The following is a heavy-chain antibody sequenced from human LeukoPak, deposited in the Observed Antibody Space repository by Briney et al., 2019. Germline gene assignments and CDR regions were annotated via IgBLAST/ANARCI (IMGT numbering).Heavy chain of an antibody. Sequence: GGSLRLSCPVSGFTFSSYAMSWVRQAPGKGLEWVGRIKSKSDGGTTDYAASVKGRFTISRDDSQNTLYLQMNSLKSEDTAVYYCATPSTLVDHWGQGTLVTVSS. CDR2: IKSKSDGGTT. V-gene: IGHV3-15*01. J-gene: IGHJ4*02. CDR1: GFTFSSYA. CDR3: ATPSTLVDH. D-gene: IGHD2-2*01.